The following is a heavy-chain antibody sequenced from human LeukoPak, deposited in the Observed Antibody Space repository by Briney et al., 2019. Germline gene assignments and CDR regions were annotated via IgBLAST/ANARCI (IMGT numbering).Heavy chain of an antibody. D-gene: IGHD5/OR15-5a*01. Sequence: GGALRLSCGASGFXFSSYRMTWVRQAPGKGLEWVSTIDGSSNYIYYADSVKGRFSISRDNAKNSLYLQMNSLRAEDTAVYYCSTCSAFDICGQGTMVTVSS. CDR3: STCSAFDI. J-gene: IGHJ3*02. CDR1: GFXFSSYR. CDR2: IDGSSNYI. V-gene: IGHV3-21*04.